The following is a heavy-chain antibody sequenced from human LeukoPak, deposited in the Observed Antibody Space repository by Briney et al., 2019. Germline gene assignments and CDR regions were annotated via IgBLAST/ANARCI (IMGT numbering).Heavy chain of an antibody. J-gene: IGHJ6*03. D-gene: IGHD3-16*01. Sequence: SETLSLTCAVYGGSFSGYYWSWIRQPPGKGLEWIGEINHSGSTNYNPSLKSRVTISVDTSKNQFSLKLSSVTAADTAVYYCARKGVYYYYYYMDVWGKGTTDTISS. CDR2: INHSGST. V-gene: IGHV4-34*01. CDR1: GGSFSGYY. CDR3: ARKGVYYYYYYMDV.